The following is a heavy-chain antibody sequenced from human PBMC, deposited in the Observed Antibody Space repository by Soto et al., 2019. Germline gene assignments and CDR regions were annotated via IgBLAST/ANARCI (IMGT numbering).Heavy chain of an antibody. CDR3: AKDYDYVWGSYRYTSAFDI. CDR2: ISYDGSNK. Sequence: QVQLVESGGGVVPPGRSLRLSCAASGFTFSSYGMHWVRQAPGKGLEWVAVISYDGSNKYYADSVKGRFTISRDNSENTLYLQMNSLRTEDTAVYYCAKDYDYVWGSYRYTSAFDIWGQGTMVTVSS. CDR1: GFTFSSYG. J-gene: IGHJ3*02. V-gene: IGHV3-30*18. D-gene: IGHD3-16*02.